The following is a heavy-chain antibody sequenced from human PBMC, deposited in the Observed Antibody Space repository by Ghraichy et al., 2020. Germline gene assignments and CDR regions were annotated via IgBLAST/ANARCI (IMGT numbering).Heavy chain of an antibody. CDR2: IWYDGNRK. CDR3: AKDDDTSSHYSLLGF. V-gene: IGHV3-33*06. D-gene: IGHD3-22*01. J-gene: IGHJ4*02. CDR1: GFTFSNYG. Sequence: LSLTCAASGFTFSNYGIHWVRQAPGKGLEWVAVIWYDGNRKYYADSVQGRVTISRDNSKNTVYLQMNSLRAEDTAVYYCAKDDDTSSHYSLLGFWGQGTLVTVSS.